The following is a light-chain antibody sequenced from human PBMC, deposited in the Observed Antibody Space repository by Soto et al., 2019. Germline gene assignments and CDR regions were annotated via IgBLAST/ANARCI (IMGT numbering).Light chain of an antibody. CDR1: QSVSSD. CDR3: QQYNDWPLT. J-gene: IGKJ4*01. V-gene: IGKV3-15*01. CDR2: GAF. Sequence: EIVMTQSPATLSMFPGERATLSCRASQSVSSDLGWYQQKPGQASRLLIHGAFIRAAGVPARFSGSGSGTEFTLTISSLQSEDSAVYYCQQYNDWPLTFGGGTKVEIQ.